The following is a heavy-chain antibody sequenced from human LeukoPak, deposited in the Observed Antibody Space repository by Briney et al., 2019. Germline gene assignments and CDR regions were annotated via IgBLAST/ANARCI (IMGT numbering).Heavy chain of an antibody. CDR2: IIPIFGTA. V-gene: IGHV1-69*05. Sequence: SVKVSCKASGGTFSSYAISWVRQAPGQGLEWMGGIIPIFGTANYARKFQGRVTITTDESTSTAYMELSSLRSEDTAVYYCARVGGAITGTTGLKNWFDPWGQGTLVTVSS. D-gene: IGHD1-7*01. J-gene: IGHJ5*02. CDR1: GGTFSSYA. CDR3: ARVGGAITGTTGLKNWFDP.